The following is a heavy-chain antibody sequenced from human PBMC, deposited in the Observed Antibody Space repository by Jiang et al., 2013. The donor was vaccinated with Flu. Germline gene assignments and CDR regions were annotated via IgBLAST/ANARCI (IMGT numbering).Heavy chain of an antibody. CDR3: AKDIGSSPSNVFDI. V-gene: IGHV3-9*01. D-gene: IGHD6-6*01. CDR1: GFTFDDYA. CDR2: ISWNSRSI. Sequence: VQLLESGGGLVQPGRSLRLSCAASGFTFDDYAMHWVRQGPGKGLEWVSGISWNSRSIDYADSVKGRFTISRDNAKNSLYLQLNSLRAEDTALYFCAKDIGSSPSNVFDIWGQGTMVTVSS. J-gene: IGHJ3*02.